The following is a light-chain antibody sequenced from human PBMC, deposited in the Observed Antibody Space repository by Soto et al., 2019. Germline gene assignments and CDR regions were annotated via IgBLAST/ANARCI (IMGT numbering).Light chain of an antibody. CDR1: QSISSY. Sequence: DIQMTQSPSSLSASVGDRVTITCRASQSISSYLNWYQQKPWKAPKLLIYAASSLQSWVPSRFSGSGSGTDFTLTISSLQPEDFATYYCQQSYSTPRTFGQGTKVEIK. J-gene: IGKJ1*01. V-gene: IGKV1-39*01. CDR2: AAS. CDR3: QQSYSTPRT.